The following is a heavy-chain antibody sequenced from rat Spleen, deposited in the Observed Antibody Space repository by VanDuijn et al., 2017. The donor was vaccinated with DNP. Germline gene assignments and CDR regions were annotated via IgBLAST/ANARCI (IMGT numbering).Heavy chain of an antibody. CDR3: ARGLNYGGYIYSWYFDF. V-gene: IGHV3-1*01. D-gene: IGHD1-11*01. J-gene: IGHJ1*01. CDR1: GYSITSNY. Sequence: EVQFQESGPGLVKSSQSLSLTCSVTGYSITSNYWAWLRKFPGNKMEWRGYINYSGATAYNPSLRSRITITRDTSKNQFFLQLNSVTTEDTATYYCARGLNYGGYIYSWYFDFWGPGTLVTVSS. CDR2: INYSGAT.